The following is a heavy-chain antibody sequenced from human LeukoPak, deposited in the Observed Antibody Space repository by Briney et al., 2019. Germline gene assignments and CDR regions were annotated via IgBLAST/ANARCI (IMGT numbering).Heavy chain of an antibody. CDR3: AREFSGSYYLDAFDI. CDR1: GGSISSGSYY. V-gene: IGHV4-61*02. Sequence: SETLSLTCTGSGGSISSGSYYWSWIRQPAGKGLEWIGRIYTSGSTNYNPSLKSRVTISVDTTKNQFSLQLSSATAAHTALYYCAREFSGSYYLDAFDIWGQGTMVTVSS. CDR2: IYTSGST. D-gene: IGHD1-26*01. J-gene: IGHJ3*02.